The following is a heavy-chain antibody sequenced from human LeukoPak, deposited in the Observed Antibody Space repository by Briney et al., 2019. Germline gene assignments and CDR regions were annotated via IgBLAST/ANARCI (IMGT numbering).Heavy chain of an antibody. CDR3: ERDTRGDTTGGDYYFDY. CDR2: INPSGGTT. D-gene: IGHD4-11*01. V-gene: IGHV1-46*01. Sequence: EASVKVSCKASGYTFTNYYIHWVRQAPGQGLEWMGIINPSGGTTRYAQKFQVRVTMTSDTSKSTVYMELRSMRYEDTAVYYCERDTRGDTTGGDYYFDYWGRGTLVTVSS. J-gene: IGHJ4*02. CDR1: GYTFTNYY.